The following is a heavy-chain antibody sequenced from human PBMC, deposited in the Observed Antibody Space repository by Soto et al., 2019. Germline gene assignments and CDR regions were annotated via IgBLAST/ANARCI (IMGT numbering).Heavy chain of an antibody. V-gene: IGHV3-9*01. CDR3: AKDYYSDSNGSHFEY. CDR1: GFRFDGYA. Sequence: EVQLVESGGGLVQPGRSLRLSCAVSGFRFDGYAMHWVRQAPGKGLEWVSGISWNSGIIGYADSVKGRFTISRDNAENSLYLHMNSLRVEATALYYCAKDYYSDSNGSHFEYWGQGTQVTVSS. D-gene: IGHD3-22*01. J-gene: IGHJ4*02. CDR2: ISWNSGII.